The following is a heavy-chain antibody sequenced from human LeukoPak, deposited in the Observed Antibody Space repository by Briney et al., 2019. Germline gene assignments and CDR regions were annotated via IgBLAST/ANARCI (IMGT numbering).Heavy chain of an antibody. D-gene: IGHD5-18*01. Sequence: PSETLSLTCTVSGGSISGYYCSLIRQPPGKGLEWIGYISYNSGSTNYNPSLKSRVSISADTSKNQCSLKLSSVTTADTAVYYCASGYSYVPAWGQGTLVTVSS. CDR1: GGSISGYY. CDR2: ISYNSGST. J-gene: IGHJ5*02. V-gene: IGHV4-59*01. CDR3: ASGYSYVPA.